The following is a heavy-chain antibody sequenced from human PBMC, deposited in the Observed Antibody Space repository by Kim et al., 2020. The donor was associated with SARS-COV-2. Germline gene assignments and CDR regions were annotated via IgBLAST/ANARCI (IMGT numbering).Heavy chain of an antibody. V-gene: IGHV4-39*01. CDR1: GGSISSSSYY. CDR2: IYYSGST. CDR3: ARQSTGGWKVYYFDY. Sequence: SETLSLTCTVSGGSISSSSYYWGWIRQPPGKGLEWIGSIYYSGSTYYNPSLKSRVTISVDTSKNQFSLKLSSVTAADTAVYYCARQSTGGWKVYYFDYWG. D-gene: IGHD6-19*01. J-gene: IGHJ4*01.